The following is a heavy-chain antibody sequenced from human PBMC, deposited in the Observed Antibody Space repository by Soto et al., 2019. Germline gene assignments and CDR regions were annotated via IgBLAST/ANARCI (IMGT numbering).Heavy chain of an antibody. Sequence: PWETLSLTCAVSGGSINTNYYYWGWVRQPPGKGLEWIGSVSFSGTTYYSPSLKSRATTSIDTSRNQFSLKLTSVTAADTAVYYSASQELDVPAYFDSWGQGTLVTVSS. CDR3: ASQELDVPAYFDS. CDR2: VSFSGTT. J-gene: IGHJ4*02. V-gene: IGHV4-39*01. CDR1: GGSINTNYYY. D-gene: IGHD1-1*01.